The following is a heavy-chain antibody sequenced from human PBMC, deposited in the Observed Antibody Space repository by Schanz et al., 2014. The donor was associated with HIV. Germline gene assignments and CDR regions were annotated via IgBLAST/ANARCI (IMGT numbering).Heavy chain of an antibody. CDR1: GGTFSSFA. D-gene: IGHD4-4*01. Sequence: QVQLVQSGAEVKNPGASVKVSCKASGGTFSSFAISWVRQAPGQGLEWMGWINPDNAGTNYAQKFQGRVTMTSDTSTSTAYMELRSLRSEDTAIYYCARGGYYSANEVGFDHWGQGTLVAVSS. CDR3: ARGGYYSANEVGFDH. CDR2: INPDNAGT. J-gene: IGHJ4*02. V-gene: IGHV1-2*02.